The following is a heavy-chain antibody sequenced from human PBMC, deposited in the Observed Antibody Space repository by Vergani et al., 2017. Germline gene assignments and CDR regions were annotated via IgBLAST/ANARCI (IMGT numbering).Heavy chain of an antibody. V-gene: IGHV4-31*03. J-gene: IGHJ3*02. CDR1: GGSITSGGYY. CDR2: IYYSGST. CDR3: ARGGAFGYYESSGDAFDI. Sequence: QVQLQESGPGLVKPSQTLSLTCTVSGGSITSGGYYWSWIRQHPGKGLEWIGYIYYSGSTYYNPSLKSRVTISVDTSKNQFSLKLSSVTAADTAVYYCARGGAFGYYESSGDAFDIWGQGTMVTVSS. D-gene: IGHD3-22*01.